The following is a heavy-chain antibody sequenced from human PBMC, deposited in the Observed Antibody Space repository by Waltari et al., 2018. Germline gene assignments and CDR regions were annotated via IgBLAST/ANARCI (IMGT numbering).Heavy chain of an antibody. Sequence: QVQLVQSGAEVKKPGASVKVSCKASGYTFTGYYMHWVRQAPGQGLEWMGWINPYSGGTNYAHKCQGRVPMTRDTSISTAYMELSRLRSDDTAVYYCASLCITGTPRPFDYWGQGTLVTVSS. CDR3: ASLCITGTPRPFDY. D-gene: IGHD1-7*01. V-gene: IGHV1-2*07. CDR1: GYTFTGYY. CDR2: INPYSGGT. J-gene: IGHJ4*02.